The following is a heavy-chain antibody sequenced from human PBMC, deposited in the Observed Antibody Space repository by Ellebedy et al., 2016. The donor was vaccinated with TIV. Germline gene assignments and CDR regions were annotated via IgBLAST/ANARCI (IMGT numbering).Heavy chain of an antibody. J-gene: IGHJ4*02. Sequence: ASVKVSCXASGHTFTSYGISWVRQAPGQGLEWMGWISAYNGNTNYAQKLQGRVTMTTDTSTSTAYMELRSLRSDDTAVYYCATGRAPGYSSGWYRGYWGQGTLVTVSS. CDR2: ISAYNGNT. CDR3: ATGRAPGYSSGWYRGY. CDR1: GHTFTSYG. D-gene: IGHD6-19*01. V-gene: IGHV1-18*01.